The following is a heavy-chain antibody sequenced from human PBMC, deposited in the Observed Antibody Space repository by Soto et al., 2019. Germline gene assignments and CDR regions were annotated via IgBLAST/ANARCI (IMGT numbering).Heavy chain of an antibody. CDR1: GDSVSSNSAA. V-gene: IGHV6-1*01. Sequence: PSQTLSLTCAISGDSVSSNSAAWNWIRQSPSRGLEWLGRTYYRSKWYNDYAVSVKSRITINPDTSKNQFSLQLNSVTPEDTAVYYCAREAPRITMVRGVSTPPDYWGQGTLVTVSS. D-gene: IGHD3-10*01. CDR2: TYYRSKWYN. J-gene: IGHJ4*02. CDR3: AREAPRITMVRGVSTPPDY.